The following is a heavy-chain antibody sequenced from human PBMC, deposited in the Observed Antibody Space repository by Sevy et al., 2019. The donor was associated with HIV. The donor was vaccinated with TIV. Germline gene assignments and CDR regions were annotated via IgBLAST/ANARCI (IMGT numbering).Heavy chain of an antibody. CDR2: ISGSGGST. V-gene: IGHV3-23*01. CDR1: GFTFSSYA. CDR3: ARIYGSSWYLDY. J-gene: IGHJ4*02. D-gene: IGHD6-13*01. Sequence: GGSLRLSCAASGFTFSSYAMSWVRRAPGKGLEWVSAISGSGGSTYYADSVKGRFTISRDNSKNTLYLQMNSLRAEDTAVYYCARIYGSSWYLDYWGQGTLVTVSS.